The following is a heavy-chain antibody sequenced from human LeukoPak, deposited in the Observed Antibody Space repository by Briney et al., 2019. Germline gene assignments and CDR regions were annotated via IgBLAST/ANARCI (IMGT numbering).Heavy chain of an antibody. D-gene: IGHD5-12*01. J-gene: IGHJ4*02. CDR3: ARDPTFGGYDY. CDR1: GFTFSSYS. CDR2: ISSSSSYI. Sequence: GGSLRLSCAASGFTFSSYSMNWVRQAPGKGLEWVSSISSSSSYIYYADSVKGRFTVSRDNAKNSLYLQMNSLRAEDTAVYYCARDPTFGGYDYWGQGTLVTVSS. V-gene: IGHV3-21*01.